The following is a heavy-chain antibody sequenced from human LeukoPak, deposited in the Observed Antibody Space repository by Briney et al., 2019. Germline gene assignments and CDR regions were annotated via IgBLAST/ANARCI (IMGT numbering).Heavy chain of an antibody. J-gene: IGHJ4*02. Sequence: GSLRLSCAASGFTFSSYTLNWVRQAPGKGLEWIGEINHSGSTNYNPSLKSRVTISVDTSKNQFSLKLSSVTAADTAVYYCARRKAVRIIAAANNYFDYWGQGTLVTVSS. CDR3: ARRKAVRIIAAANNYFDY. CDR1: GFTFSSYT. CDR2: INHSGST. D-gene: IGHD6-13*01. V-gene: IGHV4-34*01.